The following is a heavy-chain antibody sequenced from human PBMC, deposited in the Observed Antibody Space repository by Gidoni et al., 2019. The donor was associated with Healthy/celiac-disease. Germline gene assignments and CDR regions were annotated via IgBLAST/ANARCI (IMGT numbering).Heavy chain of an antibody. CDR3: ARRCVVDDSSGYFFDY. Sequence: QLQLQESGPGLVKPSETLSLTCTVSGGSISSSSYYWGWIRQPPGKGLEWIGSIYYSGSTYYNPSLKSRVTISVDTSKNQFSLKLSSVTAADTAVYYCARRCVVDDSSGYFFDYWGQGTLVTVSS. D-gene: IGHD3-22*01. CDR2: IYYSGST. V-gene: IGHV4-39*01. CDR1: GGSISSSSYY. J-gene: IGHJ4*02.